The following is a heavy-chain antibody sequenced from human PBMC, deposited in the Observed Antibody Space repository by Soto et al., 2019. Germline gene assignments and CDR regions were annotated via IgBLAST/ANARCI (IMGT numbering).Heavy chain of an antibody. CDR2: ISSRSDYI. CDR1: GFTFKGYT. V-gene: IGHV3-21*04. Sequence: GGSLRLSCRASGFTFKGYTMNGVRQAPGKGLEWVSSISSRSDYIHYADSVKGRFTISRDNAENSLFLELTSLRVDDTALYYFARGASAPRTETQPKRGGMEVWGQATPVTGSS. J-gene: IGHJ6*02. CDR3: ARGASAPRTETQPKRGGMEV. D-gene: IGHD1-1*01.